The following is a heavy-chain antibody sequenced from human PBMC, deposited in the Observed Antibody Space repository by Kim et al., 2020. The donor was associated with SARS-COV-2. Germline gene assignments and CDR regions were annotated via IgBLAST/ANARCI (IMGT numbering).Heavy chain of an antibody. CDR1: GFTFSSYA. D-gene: IGHD3-22*01. J-gene: IGHJ4*02. Sequence: GGSLRLSCAASGFTFSSYAMHWVRQAPGKGLEWVAVISYDGSNKYYADSVKGRFTISRDNSKNTLYLQMNSLRAEDTAVYYCARDGSSYYYDSSGYYGYFDYWGQGTLVTVSS. CDR3: ARDGSSYYYDSSGYYGYFDY. V-gene: IGHV3-30*04. CDR2: ISYDGSNK.